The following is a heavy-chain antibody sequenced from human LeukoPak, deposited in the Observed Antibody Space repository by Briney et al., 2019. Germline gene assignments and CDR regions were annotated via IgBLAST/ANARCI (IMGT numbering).Heavy chain of an antibody. J-gene: IGHJ5*02. CDR3: ARVLRFLEWPVNWFDP. CDR2: ISAYNGNT. V-gene: IGHV1-18*04. CDR1: GYTFTGYY. D-gene: IGHD3-3*01. Sequence: GASVKVSCKASGYTFTGYYMHWVRQAPGQGLEWMGWISAYNGNTNYAQKLQGRVTMTTDTSTSTAYMELRSLRSDDTAVYYCARVLRFLEWPVNWFDPWGQGTLVTVSS.